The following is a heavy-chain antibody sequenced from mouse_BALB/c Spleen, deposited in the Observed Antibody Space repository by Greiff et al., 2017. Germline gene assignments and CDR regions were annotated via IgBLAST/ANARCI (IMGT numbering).Heavy chain of an antibody. Sequence: QVTLKESGPGILQPSQTLSLTCSFSGFSLSTSGMGVSWIRQPSGKGLEWLAHIYWDDDKRYNPSLKSRLTISKDTSSNQVFLKITSVDTADTATYYCARRDYYGPYYAMDYWGQGTSVTVSS. V-gene: IGHV8-12*01. CDR1: GFSLSTSGMG. CDR2: IYWDDDK. D-gene: IGHD1-2*01. J-gene: IGHJ4*01. CDR3: ARRDYYGPYYAMDY.